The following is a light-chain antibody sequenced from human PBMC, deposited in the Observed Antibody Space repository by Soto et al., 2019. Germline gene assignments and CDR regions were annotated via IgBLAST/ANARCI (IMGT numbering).Light chain of an antibody. Sequence: DIQMTQSPSSLSASVGDRVTITCQASQDIYNFLNWYQQKPGQAPKLLIFDASNLDTGGPSRFSGSGSGTDFTFTISSLQPEDFATYYCQQYDTHPRYTFGQGPKVE. CDR1: QDIYNF. V-gene: IGKV1-33*01. J-gene: IGKJ2*01. CDR2: DAS. CDR3: QQYDTHPRYT.